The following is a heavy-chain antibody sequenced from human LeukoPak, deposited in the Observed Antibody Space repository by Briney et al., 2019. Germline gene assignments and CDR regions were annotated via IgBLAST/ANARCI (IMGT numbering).Heavy chain of an antibody. CDR3: AKDSIAVVGFFDY. D-gene: IGHD6-19*01. V-gene: IGHV3-53*01. J-gene: IGHJ4*02. CDR2: IYSGGST. CDR1: GFTVSSNY. Sequence: GGSLRLSCAASGFTVSSNYMSWVRQAPGKGLEWVSVIYSGGSTYYADSVKGRFTISRDNSKNTLYLQMNSLRAEDTAVYYCAKDSIAVVGFFDYWGQGTLVTVSS.